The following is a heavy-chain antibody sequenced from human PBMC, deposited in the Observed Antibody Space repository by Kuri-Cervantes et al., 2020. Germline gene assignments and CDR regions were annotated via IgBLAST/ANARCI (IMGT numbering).Heavy chain of an antibody. J-gene: IGHJ6*02. CDR1: GGSFGGYY. Sequence: SQTLSLTCAVYGGSFGGYYWSWIRQPPGKGLEWIGSIYYSGSTYYNPSLKSRVTISVDTSKNQFSLKLSSVTAADTAVYYCARPGGWFELYGMDVWGQGTTVTVSS. CDR3: ARPGGWFELYGMDV. CDR2: IYYSGST. V-gene: IGHV4-34*01. D-gene: IGHD3-10*01.